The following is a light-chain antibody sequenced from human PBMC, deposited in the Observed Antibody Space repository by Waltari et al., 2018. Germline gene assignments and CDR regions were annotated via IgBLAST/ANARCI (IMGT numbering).Light chain of an antibody. CDR1: QSLTKRY. J-gene: IGKJ2*01. V-gene: IGKV3-20*01. CDR2: GAS. Sequence: IVLTQSPGTLSLSPGERATLSCRASQSLTKRYLAWYQQNPGQSPMLLSYGASSRAAGIPDRFSGSGSGTDFTLTISRLEPDDFAVYYCQQYGSSIMYTFGQGTKLEIK. CDR3: QQYGSSIMYT.